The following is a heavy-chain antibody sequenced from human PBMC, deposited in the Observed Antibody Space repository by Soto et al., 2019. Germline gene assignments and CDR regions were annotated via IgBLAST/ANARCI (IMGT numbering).Heavy chain of an antibody. CDR2: INAGNGNT. Sequence: QVQLVQSGAEVKKPGASGKASCKASGYTFTSYAMHWVRQAPGQRLEWMGWINAGNGNTKYSQKFQGRVTITRDPSPSTAYMDLSTLRPEDTAVYYCEVDSSSSDDFDHWGQGTLVSVSS. D-gene: IGHD6-6*01. J-gene: IGHJ4*02. V-gene: IGHV1-3*01. CDR3: EVDSSSSDDFDH. CDR1: GYTFTSYA.